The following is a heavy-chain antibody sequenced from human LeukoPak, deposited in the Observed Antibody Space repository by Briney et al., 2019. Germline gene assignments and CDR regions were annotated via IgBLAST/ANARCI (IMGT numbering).Heavy chain of an antibody. D-gene: IGHD3-3*02. CDR2: IYSSGTT. CDR3: ARGQFWSGYSI. V-gene: IGHV4-4*07. CDR1: GGSITSYY. J-gene: IGHJ4*02. Sequence: SETLSLTCTVSGGSITSYYWSWLRQPAGKGLEWIGRIYSSGTTNYNPSLKSRVTMSIDTTQFSLKLSSVTAADTAIYYCARGQFWSGYSIWGQGTPVTVSS.